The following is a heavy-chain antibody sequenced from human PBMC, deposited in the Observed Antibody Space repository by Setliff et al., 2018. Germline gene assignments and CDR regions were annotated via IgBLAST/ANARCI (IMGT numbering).Heavy chain of an antibody. V-gene: IGHV3-23*01. CDR2: ISGSGGTT. Sequence: GGSLRLSCAASGFTFSSYAMTWVRQAPGKRLECVSSISGSGGTTYYADSVRGRFTISRDNSRNTLYLQMNSLRAEDTAVYHCATPPLIYNIGATAWGQGTMVTVSS. CDR1: GFTFSSYA. J-gene: IGHJ3*01. CDR3: ATPPLIYNIGATA. D-gene: IGHD3-9*01.